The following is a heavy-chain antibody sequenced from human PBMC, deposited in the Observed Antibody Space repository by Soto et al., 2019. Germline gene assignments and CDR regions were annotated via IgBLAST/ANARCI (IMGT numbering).Heavy chain of an antibody. D-gene: IGHD3-10*01. Sequence: SETLSLTCTISGGSISSYYWSWIRQPPGKGLEWIGYIYYSGSTNYNPSLKSRVTISVDTSKNQFSLKLSSVTAADTAVYYCARDTSGRENYVTYYYGSGTEKGAFDIWGQGTMVT. CDR1: GGSISSYY. V-gene: IGHV4-59*01. CDR2: IYYSGST. J-gene: IGHJ3*02. CDR3: ARDTSGRENYVTYYYGSGTEKGAFDI.